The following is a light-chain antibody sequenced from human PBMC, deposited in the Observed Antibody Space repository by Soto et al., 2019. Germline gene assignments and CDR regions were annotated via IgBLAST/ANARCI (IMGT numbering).Light chain of an antibody. CDR3: QQFAISTT. Sequence: DIQMTQSPSSLSSCVGDIVTITCRASQSISSYLGWYQQKPGKAPKLLIYKASSLESGVPSRFSGSGSGTDFTLTISSLQPDDFATYYCQQFAISTTFGQGTKVDI. CDR1: QSISSY. CDR2: KAS. V-gene: IGKV1-5*03. J-gene: IGKJ1*01.